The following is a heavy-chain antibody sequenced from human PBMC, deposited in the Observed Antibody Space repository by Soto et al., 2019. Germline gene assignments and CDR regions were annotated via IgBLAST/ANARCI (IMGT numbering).Heavy chain of an antibody. V-gene: IGHV4-59*01. J-gene: IGHJ3*02. D-gene: IGHD3-9*01. CDR3: ARGDGNYDILTGFPDAFDI. CDR1: GGSISSYY. CDR2: IYYSGST. Sequence: SETLSLTCTVSGGSISSYYWSWIRQPPGKGLEWIGYIYYSGSTNYNPSLKSRVTISVDTSKNQFSLKLSSVTAADTAVYYCARGDGNYDILTGFPDAFDIWGQGTMVTVSS.